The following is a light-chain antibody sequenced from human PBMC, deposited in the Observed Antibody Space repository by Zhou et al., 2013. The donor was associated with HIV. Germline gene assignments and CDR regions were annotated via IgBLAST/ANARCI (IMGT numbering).Light chain of an antibody. Sequence: DIQVTQSPPSLSASVGDRVTITCRASQTISTSLNWYQQKPGKAPDLLIYSASNLQSGVPSRFSGSGSGTDFTLTINCLQSEDFATYYCQHYYSYPWTFGQGTKVET. J-gene: IGKJ1*01. CDR3: QHYYSYPWT. CDR2: SAS. V-gene: IGKV1-39*01. CDR1: QTISTS.